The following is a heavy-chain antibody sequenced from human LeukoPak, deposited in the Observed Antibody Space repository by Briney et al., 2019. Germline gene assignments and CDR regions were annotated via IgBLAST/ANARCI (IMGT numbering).Heavy chain of an antibody. CDR3: ARDYDSSGYYSFQH. J-gene: IGHJ1*01. CDR1: GFTFSRYW. Sequence: GGSLRLSCAASGFTFSRYWMHWVRQAPGRGLVWVSRINGDGSSIRYADSAKGRFTNSRDNAKNTLYLQMNSLRAEDTAVYYCARDYDSSGYYSFQHWGQGTLVTVSS. CDR2: INGDGSSI. D-gene: IGHD3-22*01. V-gene: IGHV3-74*01.